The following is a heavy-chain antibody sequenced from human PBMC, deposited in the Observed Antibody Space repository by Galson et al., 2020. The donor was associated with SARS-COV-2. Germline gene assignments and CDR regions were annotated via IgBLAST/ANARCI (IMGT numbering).Heavy chain of an antibody. V-gene: IGHV3-21*01. D-gene: IGHD3-22*01. J-gene: IGHJ4*02. Sequence: GESLKISCAASGFTFSSYSMNWVRQAPGKGLEWVSSISSSSYIYYADSVKGGFTISRDNDKNSLYLQMNSLRAEDTAVYYCARTRDSSGYYFDYWGQGTLVTVSS. CDR3: ARTRDSSGYYFDY. CDR1: GFTFSSYS. CDR2: ISSSSYI.